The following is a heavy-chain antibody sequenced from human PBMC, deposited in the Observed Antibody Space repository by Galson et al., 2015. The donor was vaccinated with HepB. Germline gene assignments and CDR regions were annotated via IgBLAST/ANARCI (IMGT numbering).Heavy chain of an antibody. J-gene: IGHJ6*02. D-gene: IGHD1-26*01. CDR2: ICWGGDK. CDR1: GVSLSTSGMC. CDR3: ARSLWERGYYYYGMDV. Sequence: PALGETPQTPTLTCPFPGVSLSTSGMCGSWIRQPPGKALEWLARICWGGDKYYNTSLKTRLTISKDTSKNQVVLTMTNMDPVDTATYYCARSLWERGYYYYGMDVWGQGTTVTVSS. V-gene: IGHV2-70*11.